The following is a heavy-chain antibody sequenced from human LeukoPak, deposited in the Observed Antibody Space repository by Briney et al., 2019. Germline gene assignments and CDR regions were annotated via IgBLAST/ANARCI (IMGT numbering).Heavy chain of an antibody. J-gene: IGHJ4*02. Sequence: PSETLSLTCTVSGGSISSGDYYWSWIRQPPGKVLVWIGYIYYSGNTYYNPSLKSRVTISADTSKNQFSLKLSSVTAADTAVYYCARQKRNSSGWYGDYWGQGTLVTVSS. CDR1: GGSISSGDYY. CDR3: ARQKRNSSGWYGDY. CDR2: IYYSGNT. V-gene: IGHV4-30-4*08. D-gene: IGHD6-19*01.